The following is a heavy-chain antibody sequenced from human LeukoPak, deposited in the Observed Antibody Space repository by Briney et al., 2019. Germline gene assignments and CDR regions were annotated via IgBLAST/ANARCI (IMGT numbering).Heavy chain of an antibody. J-gene: IGHJ4*02. CDR1: GFTVSSNY. D-gene: IGHD1-26*01. Sequence: PGGSLRLSCAASGFTVSSNYMSWVRQAPGKGLEWVSIIYSDGSTYYADSVKGRFTIFRDNSKNTLHLQMNSLRAEDTAVYYCARPLVGDALDYWGQGTLVTVSS. V-gene: IGHV3-53*01. CDR3: ARPLVGDALDY. CDR2: IYSDGST.